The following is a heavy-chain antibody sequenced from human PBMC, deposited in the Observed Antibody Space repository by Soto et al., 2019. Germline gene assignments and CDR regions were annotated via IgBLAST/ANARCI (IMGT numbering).Heavy chain of an antibody. J-gene: IGHJ6*02. D-gene: IGHD5-18*01. V-gene: IGHV1-69*13. CDR1: GGTFSSYA. Sequence: SVKVSCKASGGTFSSYAISWVRQAPGQGLEWMGGIIPIFGTANYAQKFQGRVTITADESTSTAYMELSSLRSEDTAVYYCASGPEYSYGFLVWYYYYGMDVWGQGTTVTVSS. CDR3: ASGPEYSYGFLVWYYYYGMDV. CDR2: IIPIFGTA.